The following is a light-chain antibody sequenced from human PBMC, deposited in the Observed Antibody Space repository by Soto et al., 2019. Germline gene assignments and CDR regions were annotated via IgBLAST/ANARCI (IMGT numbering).Light chain of an antibody. CDR3: LQDYNYSWT. V-gene: IGKV1-6*01. CDR1: QGIRND. CDR2: AAS. Sequence: AIQMTQSPSSLSASVGDRVTITCRASQGIRNDLGWYQQKPGKAPKLLIYAASSLQSGVPSRFGGSGSGTDFTLTISSLQPEDFATYYCLQDYNYSWTFGQGTKLEIK. J-gene: IGKJ2*02.